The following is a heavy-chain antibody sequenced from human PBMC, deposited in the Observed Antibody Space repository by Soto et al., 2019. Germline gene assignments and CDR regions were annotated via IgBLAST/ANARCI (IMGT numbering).Heavy chain of an antibody. J-gene: IGHJ5*02. CDR3: ARDAYYDTSGALGP. Sequence: QVQLQESGPGLVKPSQTLSLTCTVSGGSISSGGYYWSWIRQHPGKGLEWIGNIYYSGSTYYNPSLKGRVRISVDTSKNQFSLKLRSVTAADTAVYYCARDAYYDTSGALGPWGQGTLVTVSS. CDR2: IYYSGST. CDR1: GGSISSGGYY. D-gene: IGHD3-22*01. V-gene: IGHV4-31*03.